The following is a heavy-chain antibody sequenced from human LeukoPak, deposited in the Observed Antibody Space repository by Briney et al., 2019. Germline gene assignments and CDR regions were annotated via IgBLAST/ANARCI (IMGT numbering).Heavy chain of an antibody. J-gene: IGHJ5*02. CDR2: ISSSSSYI. V-gene: IGHV3-21*01. CDR3: ARDPKPIVVVPAALFDP. CDR1: GFTISSYR. Sequence: GGSLRLSCAASGFTISSYRMNWVRQAPGKGLEWVSSISSSSSYINYADSVKGRFTISRDNAKNSLYLQMNSLRAEDTAVYYCARDPKPIVVVPAALFDPWGQGTLVTVSS. D-gene: IGHD2-2*01.